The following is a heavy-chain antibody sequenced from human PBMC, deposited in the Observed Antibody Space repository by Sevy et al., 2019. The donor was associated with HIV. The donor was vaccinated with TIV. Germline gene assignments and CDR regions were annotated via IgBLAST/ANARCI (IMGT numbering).Heavy chain of an antibody. Sequence: GGSLRLSCAASGFTFTNYGMHWVRQAPGKGLEWVSGISNSGANTYYADSVRGRFTVSRDNSKNTVYLQLNSLRAEDRAIDYCAKGWTRSRDWYGEFDYWGQGTLVTVSS. D-gene: IGHD3-9*01. CDR2: ISNSGANT. J-gene: IGHJ4*02. V-gene: IGHV3-23*01. CDR1: GFTFTNYG. CDR3: AKGWTRSRDWYGEFDY.